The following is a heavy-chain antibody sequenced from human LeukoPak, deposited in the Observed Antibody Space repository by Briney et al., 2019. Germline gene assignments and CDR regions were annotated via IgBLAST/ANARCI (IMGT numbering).Heavy chain of an antibody. CDR2: IIPIFGTA. Sequence: ASVKVSCKASGGTFSSYAISWVRQAPGQGLEWMGGIIPIFGTANYAQKFQGRVTITADESTSTAYMELSSLRSEDTAVYCCARDREEKYQLPKAVAVFLGFDPWGQGTLVTVSS. J-gene: IGHJ5*02. D-gene: IGHD2-2*01. V-gene: IGHV1-69*13. CDR1: GGTFSSYA. CDR3: ARDREEKYQLPKAVAVFLGFDP.